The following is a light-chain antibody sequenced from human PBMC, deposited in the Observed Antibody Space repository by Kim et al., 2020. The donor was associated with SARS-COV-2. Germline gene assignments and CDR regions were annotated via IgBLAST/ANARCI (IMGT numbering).Light chain of an antibody. J-gene: IGLJ3*02. Sequence: SYELTQPPSVSVAPGKTARITCGGNNIGSKSVHWYQQKPAQAPVLVIYYDSDRPSGIPERFSGSNSGNTATLTISRVEAGDEADYYCQGWDSSSDHRGV. CDR1: NIGSKS. CDR3: QGWDSSSDHRGV. V-gene: IGLV3-21*04. CDR2: YDS.